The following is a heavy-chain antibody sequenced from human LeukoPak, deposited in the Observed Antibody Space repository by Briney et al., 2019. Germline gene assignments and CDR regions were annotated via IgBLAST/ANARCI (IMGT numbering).Heavy chain of an antibody. CDR3: SRGVSGSYSPFDY. Sequence: GGSLRLSCGASAFTFSNDNMNWVRQAPGKGLEWLSYFSSSSGIIYYADSVRGRFTVSRDTAKNSVFLQMDSLRDDDSAVYYCSRGVSGSYSPFDYWGQGTLVTVSS. V-gene: IGHV3-48*02. D-gene: IGHD1-26*01. CDR1: AFTFSNDN. J-gene: IGHJ4*02. CDR2: FSSSSGII.